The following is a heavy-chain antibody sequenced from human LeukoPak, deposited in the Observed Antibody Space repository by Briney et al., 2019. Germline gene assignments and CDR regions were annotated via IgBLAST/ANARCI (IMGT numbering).Heavy chain of an antibody. CDR2: IYYSGST. CDR1: GGSISSGGYY. D-gene: IGHD3-22*01. J-gene: IGHJ6*03. V-gene: IGHV4-31*03. Sequence: PSETLSLTCTVSGGSISSGGYYWSWIRQHPGKGLEWIGYIYYSGSTYYNPSLKSRVTTSVDTSKNQFSLKLSSVTAADTAVYYCARGVTTRYYYYYMDVWGKGTTVTVSS. CDR3: ARGVTTRYYYYYMDV.